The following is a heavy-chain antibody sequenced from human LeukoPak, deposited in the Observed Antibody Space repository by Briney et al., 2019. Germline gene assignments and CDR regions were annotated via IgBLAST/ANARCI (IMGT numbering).Heavy chain of an antibody. CDR3: ARDYYGGAFDI. Sequence: ASVKVSCKASGYTFTSYYMHWVRQAPGQGLEWMGWINPNSGGTNYAQKFQGRVTMTRDTSIGTAYMELSRLRSDDTAVYYCARDYYGGAFDIWGQGTMVTVSS. CDR2: INPNSGGT. CDR1: GYTFTSYY. D-gene: IGHD3-10*01. V-gene: IGHV1-2*02. J-gene: IGHJ3*02.